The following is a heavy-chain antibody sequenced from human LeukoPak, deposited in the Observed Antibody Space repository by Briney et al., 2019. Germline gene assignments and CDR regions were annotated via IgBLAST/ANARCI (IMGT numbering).Heavy chain of an antibody. D-gene: IGHD4-17*01. CDR3: ARGARAVTTILYFDY. V-gene: IGHV1-46*01. CDR2: INPSGGST. J-gene: IGHJ4*02. Sequence: ASVKVSCKASGYTFTSYYMHWVRQAPGQGLEWMGIINPSGGSTSYAQKFQGRVTMTRDTSTCTVYMELSSLRSEDTAVYYCARGARAVTTILYFDYWGQGTLVTVSS. CDR1: GYTFTSYY.